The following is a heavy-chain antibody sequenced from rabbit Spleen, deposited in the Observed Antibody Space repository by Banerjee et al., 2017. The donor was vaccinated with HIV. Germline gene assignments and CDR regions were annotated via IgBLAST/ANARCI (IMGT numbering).Heavy chain of an antibody. V-gene: IGHV1S40*01. CDR3: ARSGTAYMSYFKL. D-gene: IGHD1-1*01. J-gene: IGHJ4*01. CDR2: IYGGSSGST. CDR1: GFSFSSSYW. Sequence: QSLEESGGGLVKPGASLTLTCKASGFSFSSSYWICWVRQAPGKRPEWIGCIYGGSSGSTYYASWVNGRFSISKTSSTTMTLQMTSLTVADTATYFCARSGTAYMSYFKLWGQGTLVTVS.